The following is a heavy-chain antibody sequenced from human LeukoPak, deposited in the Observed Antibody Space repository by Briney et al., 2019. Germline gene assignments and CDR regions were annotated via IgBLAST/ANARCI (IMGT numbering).Heavy chain of an antibody. V-gene: IGHV3-48*03. CDR1: GFTFGDYA. CDR3: ARDTLLDI. J-gene: IGHJ3*02. Sequence: GGSLRLSCTASGFTFGDYAMNWVRRAPGKGLEWVSYIWSSGSTMYYADSVKGRFAISRDNSKNSLYLQMNSLRAEGTAVYYCARDTLLDIWGQGTMVTVSS. CDR2: IWSSGSTM.